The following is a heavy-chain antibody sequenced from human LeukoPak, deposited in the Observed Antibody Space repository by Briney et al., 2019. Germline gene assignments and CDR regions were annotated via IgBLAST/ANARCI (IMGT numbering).Heavy chain of an antibody. CDR3: ARGQDGDQDYYYYGMDV. J-gene: IGHJ6*02. Sequence: AASVKVSCKASGYTFTGYYMHWVRQAPGQGLEWMGWINPNSGGTNHAQKFQGWVTMTRDTSISTAYMELSRLRSDDTAVYYCARGQDGDQDYYYYGMDVWGQGTTVTVSS. V-gene: IGHV1-2*04. CDR1: GYTFTGYY. CDR2: INPNSGGT.